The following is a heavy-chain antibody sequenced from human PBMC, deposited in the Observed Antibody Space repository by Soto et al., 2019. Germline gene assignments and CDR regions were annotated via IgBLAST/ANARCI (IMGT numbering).Heavy chain of an antibody. CDR1: GGTFSSYA. D-gene: IGHD5-18*01. Sequence: QVQLVQSGAEVKKPGSSVKVSCKASGGTFSSYAISWVRQAPGQGLEWMGGIIPIFGTASYAQKFQGRVTITADESTSTAYMELSSLRSDDTAVYYCARQIYSYGYLGSWFDPWGQGTLVTVSS. J-gene: IGHJ5*02. V-gene: IGHV1-69*01. CDR3: ARQIYSYGYLGSWFDP. CDR2: IIPIFGTA.